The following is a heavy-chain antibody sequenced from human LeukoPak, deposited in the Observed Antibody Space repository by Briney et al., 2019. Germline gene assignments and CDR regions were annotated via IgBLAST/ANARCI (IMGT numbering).Heavy chain of an antibody. J-gene: IGHJ6*03. CDR3: ARGGITIFGVVSYMDV. CDR2: INWNGGST. D-gene: IGHD3-3*01. CDR1: GFTFDDYG. V-gene: IGHV3-20*04. Sequence: GGSLRLSCAASGFTFDDYGMSWVRQVPGKGLEWVSGINWNGGSTGNADSVKGRFTISRDNAKNSLYLQMNSLRAEDTALYYCARGGITIFGVVSYMDVWGKGTTVTVSS.